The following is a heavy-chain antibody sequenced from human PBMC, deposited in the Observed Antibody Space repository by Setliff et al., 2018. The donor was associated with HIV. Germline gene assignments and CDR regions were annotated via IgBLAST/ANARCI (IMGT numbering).Heavy chain of an antibody. CDR2: IIPIFGTA. CDR1: GGTFSSYA. D-gene: IGHD6-19*01. V-gene: IGHV1-69*13. J-gene: IGHJ4*02. CDR3: ARDPNQVGAVAGALDY. Sequence: GASVKVSCKASGGTFSSYAISWVRQAPGQGLEWMGGIIPIFGTANYAQKFQGRVTITADESTSTAYMELSSLRSEDTAVYYYARDPNQVGAVAGALDYWGQGTLVTVSS.